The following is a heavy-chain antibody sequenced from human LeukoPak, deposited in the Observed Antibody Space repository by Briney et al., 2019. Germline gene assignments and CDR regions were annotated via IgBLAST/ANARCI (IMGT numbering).Heavy chain of an antibody. Sequence: GSVEGFCKASGYIFTKDVVAWVGPGPGPKAEWMGWIKAGNGDTKYSQNFQGRLTITRDTSASTVYMELSSLTSEDTALYYCARDDCGDTCYPGGYWGQGTLVTVSS. D-gene: IGHD2-21*01. J-gene: IGHJ4*02. CDR2: IKAGNGDT. V-gene: IGHV1-3*01. CDR1: GYIFTKDV. CDR3: ARDDCGDTCYPGGY.